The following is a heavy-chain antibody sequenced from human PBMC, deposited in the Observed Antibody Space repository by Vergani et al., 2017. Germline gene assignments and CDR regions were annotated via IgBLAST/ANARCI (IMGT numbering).Heavy chain of an antibody. V-gene: IGHV1-69*13. D-gene: IGHD2-2*01. Sequence: QVQLVQSGAEVKKPGSSVKVSCKASGGTFSSYAISWVRQAPGQGLEWMGGIIPIFGTANYAQKFQGRVTITADESTSTAYMELSSLRSEDTAVYYCAKESRGRIVVVAAARWGYYYYYMDVWGKGTTVTVSS. J-gene: IGHJ6*03. CDR2: IIPIFGTA. CDR1: GGTFSSYA. CDR3: AKESRGRIVVVAAARWGYYYYYMDV.